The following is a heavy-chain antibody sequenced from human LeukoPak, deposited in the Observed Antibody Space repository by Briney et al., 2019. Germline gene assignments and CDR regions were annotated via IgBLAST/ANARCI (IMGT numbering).Heavy chain of an antibody. CDR1: GFTVSSYA. CDR3: AKGVVPAAIHYYYYMDV. Sequence: GGSLRLSCAASGFTVSSYAMSWVRQAPGKGLEWVSAISGSGGSTYYADSVKGRFTISRDNSKNTLYLQMNSLRAEDTAVYYCAKGVVPAAIHYYYYMDVWGKGTTVTVSS. V-gene: IGHV3-23*01. D-gene: IGHD2-2*02. J-gene: IGHJ6*03. CDR2: ISGSGGST.